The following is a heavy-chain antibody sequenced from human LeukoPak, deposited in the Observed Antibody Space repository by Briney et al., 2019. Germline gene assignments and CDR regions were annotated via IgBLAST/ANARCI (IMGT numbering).Heavy chain of an antibody. D-gene: IGHD6-19*01. CDR2: ISGNGGLT. V-gene: IGHV3-23*01. J-gene: IGHJ4*02. Sequence: PGGSLRLSCAASGFSFSSYAMSWVRQAPGKGLEWVSAISGNGGLTYYADSVKGRFTISRDNSKNTLYLQMNSLRAEDTAVYYCVRADPYYFDYWGQGTLVTVSS. CDR1: GFSFSSYA. CDR3: VRADPYYFDY.